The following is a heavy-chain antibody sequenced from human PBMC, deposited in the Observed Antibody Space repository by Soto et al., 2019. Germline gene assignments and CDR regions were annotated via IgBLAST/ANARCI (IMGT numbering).Heavy chain of an antibody. J-gene: IGHJ4*02. D-gene: IGHD1-26*01. CDR2: IKSKSAGETT. Sequence: ELQLVEPGGGWVKPGGSLRLSGAAPGFSFRTTWMAWVRQAPGKGLEWVGRIKSKSAGETTDYADPVKGRFTISRDDSKDTLYLHMDSLETGDTAVYYCSTGSPFSGSVFDYWGQGTLVTVSS. CDR3: STGSPFSGSVFDY. V-gene: IGHV3-15*05. CDR1: GFSFRTTW.